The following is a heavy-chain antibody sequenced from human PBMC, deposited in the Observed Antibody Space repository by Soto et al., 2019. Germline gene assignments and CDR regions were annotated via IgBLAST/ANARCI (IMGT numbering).Heavy chain of an antibody. CDR2: MNPNSGNT. CDR1: GYTFTSYD. J-gene: IGHJ6*03. Sequence: ASVKVSCKASGYTFTSYDINWVRQATGQGLEWMGWMNPNSGNTGYAQKFQGRVTMTRNTSISTAYMELSSLRSEDTAVYYCARYYSNYIRRDYYYMDVWGKGTTVTVSS. D-gene: IGHD4-4*01. CDR3: ARYYSNYIRRDYYYMDV. V-gene: IGHV1-8*01.